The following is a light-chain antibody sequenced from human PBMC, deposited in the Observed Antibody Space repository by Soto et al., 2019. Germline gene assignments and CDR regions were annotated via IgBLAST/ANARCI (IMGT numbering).Light chain of an antibody. J-gene: IGKJ1*01. Sequence: EIVMTQSPATLSVSPGARATLSCRAGESISNNLAWYQQKPGQAPRLLLYGAATRAAGVPARFSGRGSGTEFTLTISSLQSEDFGVYYCQQYDNWPGTFGQGTKVDIK. CDR3: QQYDNWPGT. CDR2: GAA. CDR1: ESISNN. V-gene: IGKV3-15*01.